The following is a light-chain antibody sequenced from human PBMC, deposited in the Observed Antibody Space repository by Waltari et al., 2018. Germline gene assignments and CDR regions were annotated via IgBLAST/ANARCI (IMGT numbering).Light chain of an antibody. CDR2: YDS. CDR3: QVWDDTTNSGV. V-gene: IGLV3-21*01. J-gene: IGLJ3*02. CDR1: NIETKS. Sequence: YVVTQPPSLSVAPGKTATLTCGGQNIETKSVNWYQQKPGQAPVLVMFYDSDRPAGIPDRFSGSNSGNTATLTSTWVEDGDEADYHCQVWDDTTNSGVFGGGTRLTVL.